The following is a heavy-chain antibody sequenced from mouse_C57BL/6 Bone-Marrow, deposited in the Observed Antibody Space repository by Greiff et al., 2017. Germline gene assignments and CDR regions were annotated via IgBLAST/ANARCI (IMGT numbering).Heavy chain of an antibody. CDR3: ASADYYGSSPFAY. J-gene: IGHJ3*01. CDR2: INPNNGGT. Sequence: EVKLMESGPELVKPGASVKIPCKASGYTFTDYNMDWVKQSHGKSLEWIGDINPNNGGTIYNQKFKGKATLTVDKSSSTAYMELRSLTSEDTAVYYCASADYYGSSPFAYWGQGTLVTVSA. V-gene: IGHV1-18*01. D-gene: IGHD1-1*01. CDR1: GYTFTDYN.